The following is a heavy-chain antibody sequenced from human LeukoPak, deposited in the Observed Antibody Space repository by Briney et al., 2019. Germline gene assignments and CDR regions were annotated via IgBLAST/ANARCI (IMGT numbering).Heavy chain of an antibody. Sequence: GGSLRLSCAASGFTFSSYGMHWVRQAPGKGLEWVAVISYDGSNKYYADSVKGRFTISRDNSKNTLYLQMNSLRAEDTAVYYCARYRYSYGYLRPHARENWFDPWGQGTLVTVSS. J-gene: IGHJ5*02. CDR2: ISYDGSNK. D-gene: IGHD5-18*01. V-gene: IGHV3-30*03. CDR3: ARYRYSYGYLRPHARENWFDP. CDR1: GFTFSSYG.